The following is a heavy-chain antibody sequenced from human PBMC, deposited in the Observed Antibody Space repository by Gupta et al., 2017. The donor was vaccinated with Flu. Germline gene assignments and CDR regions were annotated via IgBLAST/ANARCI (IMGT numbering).Heavy chain of an antibody. D-gene: IGHD2-2*01. Sequence: EVQLVESGGGLIQPGGSLRLSCAASGFTVSSNYMSWVRQAPGKGLEWVSVIYSGGSTYYADSVKGRFTISRDNSKNTLYLQMNSLRAEDTAVYYCASGPCSSTSCPNRYFDLWGRGTLVTVSS. CDR1: GFTVSSNY. V-gene: IGHV3-53*01. CDR2: IYSGGST. CDR3: ASGPCSSTSCPNRYFDL. J-gene: IGHJ2*01.